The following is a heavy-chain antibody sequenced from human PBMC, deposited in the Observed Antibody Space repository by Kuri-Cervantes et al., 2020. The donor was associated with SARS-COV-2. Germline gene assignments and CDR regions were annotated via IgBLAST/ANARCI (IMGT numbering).Heavy chain of an antibody. Sequence: SETLSLTCTVSGGSISSSSYYWGWIRQPPGKGLEWIGSIYYSGSTNYNPSLKSRVTIYVDTSKNQFSLKLSSVTAADTAVYYCASSGYSSSWYPDYWGQGTLATVSS. D-gene: IGHD6-13*01. J-gene: IGHJ4*02. CDR1: GGSISSSSYY. CDR2: IYYSGST. V-gene: IGHV4-39*01. CDR3: ASSGYSSSWYPDY.